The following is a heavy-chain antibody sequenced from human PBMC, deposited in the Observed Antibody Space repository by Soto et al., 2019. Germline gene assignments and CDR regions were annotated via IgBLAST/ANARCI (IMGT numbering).Heavy chain of an antibody. CDR1: GGSISSGGYY. V-gene: IGHV4-31*03. CDR2: IYYSGST. J-gene: IGHJ4*02. CDR3: ASDSGHPTTYFDY. Sequence: QVQLQESGPGLVKPSQTLSLTCTVSGGSISSGGYYWSWIRQHPGKGLEWIGYIYYSGSTYYNPSVNSRDTRTVDTSKIQFSLKLSSVTAADTAVYYCASDSGHPTTYFDYWGQGTLVTVSS. D-gene: IGHD1-1*01.